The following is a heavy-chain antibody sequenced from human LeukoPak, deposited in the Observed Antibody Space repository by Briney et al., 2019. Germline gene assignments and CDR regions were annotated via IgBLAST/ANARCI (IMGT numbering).Heavy chain of an antibody. V-gene: IGHV4-39*01. Sequence: SETLSLTCTVSGGSISSSSYYWGWIRQPPGKGLEWIGSIYYSGSTYYNPSLKSRVTISVDTSKNQFSLKLSSVTAADTAVYYCARPSYAYDSSGYGSWGPGTLVTVSS. J-gene: IGHJ5*02. CDR2: IYYSGST. D-gene: IGHD3-22*01. CDR3: ARPSYAYDSSGYGS. CDR1: GGSISSSSYY.